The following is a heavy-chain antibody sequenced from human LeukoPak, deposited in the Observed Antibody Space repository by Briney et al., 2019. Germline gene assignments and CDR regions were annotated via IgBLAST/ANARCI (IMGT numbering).Heavy chain of an antibody. Sequence: GGSLRLSCAASGFTFSTYAMHWVRQAPGKGLEWVALISYDGSNKYYADSVKGRFTISRDNSKNTLYLQMNSLRAEDTAVYYCAREVRPHSSGWYGGGYWGQGTLVTVSS. CDR1: GFTFSTYA. CDR2: ISYDGSNK. D-gene: IGHD6-19*01. J-gene: IGHJ4*02. CDR3: AREVRPHSSGWYGGGY. V-gene: IGHV3-30*04.